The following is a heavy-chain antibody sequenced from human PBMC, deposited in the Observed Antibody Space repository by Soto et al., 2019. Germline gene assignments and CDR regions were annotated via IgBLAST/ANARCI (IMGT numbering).Heavy chain of an antibody. Sequence: ASVKVSCKASGGTLNSYAGSWVRQAPGQGLEWMGGIIPIFGTANYAQKFQGRVTITADESTSTAYMELSSLRSEDTAVYYCARARGITGTMGDYWGQGTLLTVSS. V-gene: IGHV1-69*13. CDR3: ARARGITGTMGDY. D-gene: IGHD1-20*01. CDR2: IIPIFGTA. CDR1: GGTLNSYA. J-gene: IGHJ4*02.